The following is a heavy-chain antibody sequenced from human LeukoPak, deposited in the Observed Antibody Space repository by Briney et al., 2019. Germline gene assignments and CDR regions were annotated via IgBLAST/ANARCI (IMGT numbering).Heavy chain of an antibody. J-gene: IGHJ4*02. CDR3: ARDSVGQWLDY. Sequence: SETLSLTCTVSGGSISSGSYYWSWIRQPAGKGLEWIGRIYTSGSTNYNPSLKSRVTISVDTSKNQFSLKLSSVTAADTAVYYCARDSVGQWLDYWXQGTLVTVSS. CDR1: GGSISSGSYY. V-gene: IGHV4-61*02. D-gene: IGHD6-19*01. CDR2: IYTSGST.